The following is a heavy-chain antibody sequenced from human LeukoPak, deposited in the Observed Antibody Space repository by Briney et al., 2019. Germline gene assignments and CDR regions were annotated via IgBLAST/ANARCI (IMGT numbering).Heavy chain of an antibody. CDR2: INHSGST. Sequence: TSETLSLTCAVYGGSFSGYYWSWIRQPPGKGLEWIGEINHSGSTNYNPSLKSRVTISVDTSKNQFSLKLSSVTAADTAVYYCARDMGTPRTSSYNSFDHWGQGTLVTVSS. CDR3: ARDMGTPRTSSYNSFDH. J-gene: IGHJ5*02. D-gene: IGHD5-18*01. V-gene: IGHV4-34*01. CDR1: GGSFSGYY.